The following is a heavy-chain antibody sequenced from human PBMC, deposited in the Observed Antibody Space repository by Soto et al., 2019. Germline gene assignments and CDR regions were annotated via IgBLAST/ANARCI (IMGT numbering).Heavy chain of an antibody. CDR2: VKDGGST. V-gene: IGHV4-34*01. J-gene: IGHJ4*02. CDR1: GGSLTGYY. CDR3: ASGQEGTVATH. D-gene: IGHD5-12*01. Sequence: QVQLQQWGAGLLKPSETLSLTCTVNGGSLTGYYWSWIRQPPGKGLEWIGEVKDGGSTNYSPSLRGRFSIADDASKHHFPLRLMSVTAADTAVYFCASGQEGTVATHWDQGALVTVSS.